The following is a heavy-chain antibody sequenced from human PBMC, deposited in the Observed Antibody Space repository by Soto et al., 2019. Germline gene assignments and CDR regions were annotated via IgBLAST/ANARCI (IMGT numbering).Heavy chain of an antibody. D-gene: IGHD3-16*02. V-gene: IGHV1-2*04. CDR3: ARRSFTTSRGGMDV. J-gene: IGHJ6*02. Sequence: QVQLVQSGAEVKKPGASVKVSCKASGYTFTVNYIYWVRQAPGQGLEWIGWINPDSGSTKYAQKFQAWVSMTRDTSIDTVFTELKRLRSDDTAVYYCARRSFTTSRGGMDVWGQGTTVTVSS. CDR2: INPDSGST. CDR1: GYTFTVNY.